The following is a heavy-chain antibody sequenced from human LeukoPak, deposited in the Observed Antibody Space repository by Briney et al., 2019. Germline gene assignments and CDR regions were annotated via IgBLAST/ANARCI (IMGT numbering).Heavy chain of an antibody. CDR2: IWYDGSNK. Sequence: GRSLRLSCAASGFTFSSYGMHWVRQAPGKGLEWVAVIWYDGSNKYYADSVEGRFTISRNNSKNTLYLQMNSLRAEDTAVYYCAREGDGDYFDYWGQGTLVTVSS. V-gene: IGHV3-33*01. J-gene: IGHJ4*02. CDR1: GFTFSSYG. D-gene: IGHD4-17*01. CDR3: AREGDGDYFDY.